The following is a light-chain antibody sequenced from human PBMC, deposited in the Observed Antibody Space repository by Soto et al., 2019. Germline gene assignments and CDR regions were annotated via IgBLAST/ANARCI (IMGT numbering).Light chain of an antibody. CDR3: QSADSSGTSYV. CDR1: ALPKQN. CDR2: KDR. V-gene: IGLV3-25*03. Sequence: SYELTQPPSVSVSPGQTARITCSGDALPKQNAYWYQQKPGQAPVLVIYKDRERPSGIPERFSGSSSGTAVTLAISGVQAKDEADYYCQSADSSGTSYVFGTGTKLTVL. J-gene: IGLJ1*01.